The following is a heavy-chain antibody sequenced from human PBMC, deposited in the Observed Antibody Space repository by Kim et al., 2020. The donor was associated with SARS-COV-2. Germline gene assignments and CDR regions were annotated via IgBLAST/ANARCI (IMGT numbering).Heavy chain of an antibody. D-gene: IGHD4-17*01. CDR2: IYAFDSNT. Sequence: GESLKISCKGSGYIFSNYWIGWVRQMPGKGLEWMGIIYAFDSNTKYSPSFQGQVTISVDRSINTAYLQWSSLKASDTAMYYCTKARNGDFWFDLRGQG. V-gene: IGHV5-51*01. CDR1: GYIFSNYW. CDR3: TKARNGDFWFDL. J-gene: IGHJ5*02.